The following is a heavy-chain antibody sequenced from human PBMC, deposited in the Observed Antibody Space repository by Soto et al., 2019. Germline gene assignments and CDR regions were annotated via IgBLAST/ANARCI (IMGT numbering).Heavy chain of an antibody. V-gene: IGHV3-21*01. CDR1: GFTFSSYS. CDR3: ARGPDYGHLRHAFDT. D-gene: IGHD4-17*01. CDR2: ISSSRIYI. J-gene: IGHJ3*02. Sequence: GGSLRLSCAASGFTFSSYSINWVRQPPWKGLEWVSSISSSRIYIYYADSGKGRFTISRDNAKNSLYLQMNSLRAEDTAVYYCARGPDYGHLRHAFDTCGQGTMVTVSS.